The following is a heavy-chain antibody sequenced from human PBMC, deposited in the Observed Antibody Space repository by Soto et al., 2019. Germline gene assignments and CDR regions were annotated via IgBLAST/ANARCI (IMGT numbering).Heavy chain of an antibody. CDR3: TRVEYSGNDPPVLAF. J-gene: IGHJ4*02. V-gene: IGHV4-59*02. CDR1: GAIVTSYY. Sequence: HSECMSLTCGVCGAIVTSYYWGWIRQHPGKGLERIGNVYYNGSTNYNPSLKSRITISADTSRIQFSLALGSVSAADTAVYYCTRVEYSGNDPPVLAFWAPGTLVPVPP. CDR2: VYYNGST. D-gene: IGHD5-12*01.